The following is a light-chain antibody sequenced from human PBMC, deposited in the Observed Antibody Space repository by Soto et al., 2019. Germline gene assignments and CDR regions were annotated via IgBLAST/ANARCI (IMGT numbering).Light chain of an antibody. CDR1: QSISSSY. Sequence: EVVLTQSPATLSLSPGEGATLSCRVSQSISSSYLSWYQQRPGQAPRLLIYGASTRATGIPARFSGSGRGSGTDFILTISSLQPEDFAVYYCQQDYNLPITFGQGTRLEIK. V-gene: IGKV3D-7*01. CDR2: GAS. CDR3: QQDYNLPIT. J-gene: IGKJ5*01.